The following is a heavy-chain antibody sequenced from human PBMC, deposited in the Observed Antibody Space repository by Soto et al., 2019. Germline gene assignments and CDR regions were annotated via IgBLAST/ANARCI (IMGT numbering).Heavy chain of an antibody. D-gene: IGHD3-3*01. CDR3: VHDFFGMND. CDR2: SRNKANSYST. Sequence: EVQLVESGGGSVQPGGSLRLSCAASGFTFTDDYMDWVRQTPGKGLEWVGRSRNKANSYSTEYATSVKGRFSISRDNSKNSLYLQMNSLKTEDTATYYCVHDFFGMNDWGRGTLVIVSS. V-gene: IGHV3-72*01. CDR1: GFTFTDDY. J-gene: IGHJ4*02.